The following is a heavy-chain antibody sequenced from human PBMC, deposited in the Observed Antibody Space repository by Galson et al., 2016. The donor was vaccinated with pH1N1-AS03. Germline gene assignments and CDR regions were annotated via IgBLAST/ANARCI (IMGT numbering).Heavy chain of an antibody. J-gene: IGHJ6*03. Sequence: ESVKGRSAISRDNSKNTLYLLMNSLRAEDTAVYYCAKGDDFWSGYSPNYYYCMDVWGKGATVTVSS. V-gene: IGHV3-23*01. D-gene: IGHD3-3*01. CDR3: AKGDDFWSGYSPNYYYCMDV.